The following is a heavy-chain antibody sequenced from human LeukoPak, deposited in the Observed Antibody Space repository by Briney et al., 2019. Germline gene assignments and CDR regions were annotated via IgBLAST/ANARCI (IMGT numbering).Heavy chain of an antibody. CDR2: IYYSGST. J-gene: IGHJ6*02. CDR1: GGSISSSSCY. CDR3: TIGIAARVYYYGMDV. V-gene: IGHV4-39*01. D-gene: IGHD6-6*01. Sequence: PSETLSLTCTVSGGSISSSSCYWGWIRQPPGKGLEWIGSIYYSGSTYYNPSLKSRVTISVDTSKNQFSLKLSSVTAADTAVYYCTIGIAARVYYYGMDVWGQGTTVTVSS.